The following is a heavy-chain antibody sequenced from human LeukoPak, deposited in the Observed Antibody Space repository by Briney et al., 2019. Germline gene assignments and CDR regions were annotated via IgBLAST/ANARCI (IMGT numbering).Heavy chain of an antibody. J-gene: IGHJ5*02. Sequence: PGGSLRLSCAASGFTFSSYGMGWVRQAPGKGLEWVSAISGSGGSTYYADSVKGRFTISRDNSKNTLYLQMNSLRAEDTAVYYCARDRMYYYGSGSRSNWFDPWGQGTLVTVSS. CDR3: ARDRMYYYGSGSRSNWFDP. V-gene: IGHV3-23*01. CDR2: ISGSGGST. D-gene: IGHD3-10*01. CDR1: GFTFSSYG.